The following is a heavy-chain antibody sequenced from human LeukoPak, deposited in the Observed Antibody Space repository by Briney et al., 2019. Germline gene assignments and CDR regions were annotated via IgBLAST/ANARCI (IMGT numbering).Heavy chain of an antibody. D-gene: IGHD2-21*01. Sequence: QALSLTCAISGDSVSSNSAAWNRITQSPSRGLEWLGRTYYKSKWYNDYAVSVKSRITINPDTSKKQFSLQLDSVTPEDTAVYYCCHSLSGRTGAFDIWGRGTVVTVSS. V-gene: IGHV6-1*01. CDR3: CHSLSGRTGAFDI. CDR1: GDSVSSNSAA. J-gene: IGHJ3*02. CDR2: TYYKSKWYN.